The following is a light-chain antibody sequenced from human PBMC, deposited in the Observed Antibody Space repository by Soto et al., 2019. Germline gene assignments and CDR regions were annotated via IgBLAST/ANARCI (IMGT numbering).Light chain of an antibody. J-gene: IGLJ2*01. V-gene: IGLV2-11*01. CDR3: CSYAGSYTYVV. CDR1: SSGVGGYNY. CDR2: DVS. Sequence: QSALTQPRSVSGSPGQSVTISCTGTSSGVGGYNYVSWYQHHPGKAPKLMIYDVSKRTSGVPDRFSGSKSGNTASLTISGLQAEDEADYYCCSYAGSYTYVVFGGGTKLTVL.